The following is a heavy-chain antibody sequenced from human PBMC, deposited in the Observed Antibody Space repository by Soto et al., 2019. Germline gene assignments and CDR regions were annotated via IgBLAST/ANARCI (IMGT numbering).Heavy chain of an antibody. V-gene: IGHV3-23*01. Sequence: EVQLLESGGGLVQPGGSLRLSCAASGFTFSNYGMTWVRQAPGKGLEWVSGMSRDGGVTDYTDSVKGRFTISRDMSKNTLYLQMNSLRAEDTAVYYCAKIDKFNPQSSGWANRFDYWGQGTLVNVSS. CDR3: AKIDKFNPQSSGWANRFDY. J-gene: IGHJ4*02. CDR2: MSRDGGVT. D-gene: IGHD6-19*01. CDR1: GFTFSNYG.